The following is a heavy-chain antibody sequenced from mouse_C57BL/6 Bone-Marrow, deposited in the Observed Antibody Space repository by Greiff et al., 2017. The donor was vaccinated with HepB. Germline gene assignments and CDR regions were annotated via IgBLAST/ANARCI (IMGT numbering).Heavy chain of an antibody. Sequence: EVKLMESGGGLVKPGGSLKLSCAASGFTFSSYAMSWVRQTPEKRLEWVATISDGGSYTYYPDNVKGRFTISRDNAKNNLYLQMSHLKSEDTAMYYCASPIYYDYDRFAYWGQGTLVTVSA. D-gene: IGHD2-4*01. CDR1: GFTFSSYA. CDR2: ISDGGSYT. V-gene: IGHV5-4*03. CDR3: ASPIYYDYDRFAY. J-gene: IGHJ3*01.